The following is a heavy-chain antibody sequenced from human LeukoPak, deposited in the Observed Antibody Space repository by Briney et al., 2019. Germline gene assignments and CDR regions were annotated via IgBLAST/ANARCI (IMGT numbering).Heavy chain of an antibody. V-gene: IGHV4-39*01. CDR1: GGSISSSSYY. Sequence: KPSETLSLTCTVSGGSISSSSYYWGWIRQPPGKGLEWIGRIYYSGSTYYNPSLKSRVTISVDTSKNQFSLKLSSVTAADTAVYYCARPGGSYPYYFDYWGQGTLVTVSS. CDR2: IYYSGST. CDR3: ARPGGSYPYYFDY. D-gene: IGHD1-26*01. J-gene: IGHJ4*02.